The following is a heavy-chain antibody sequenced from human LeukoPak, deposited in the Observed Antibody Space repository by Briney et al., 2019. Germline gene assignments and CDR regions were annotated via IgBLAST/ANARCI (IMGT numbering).Heavy chain of an antibody. J-gene: IGHJ3*02. CDR1: GFIFGSYA. D-gene: IGHD1-26*01. CDR3: ARSIVGAAAAFDI. V-gene: IGHV3-23*01. CDR2: ISGSGTTT. Sequence: GGSLRLSCAASGFIFGSYAMTWVRQAPGRGLEWLSTISGSGTTTYYVDSVKGRFTVSRDNSKNTLYLQMNSLRAEDTAVYYCARSIVGAAAAFDIWGQGTMVTVSS.